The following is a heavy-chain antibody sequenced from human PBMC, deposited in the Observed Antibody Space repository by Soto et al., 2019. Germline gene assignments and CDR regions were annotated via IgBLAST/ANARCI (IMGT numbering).Heavy chain of an antibody. D-gene: IGHD1-26*01. CDR3: AKARASDYYYYMDV. CDR1: GFTFSNYA. CDR2: ITGSGGRT. J-gene: IGHJ6*03. V-gene: IGHV3-23*01. Sequence: EVQLLESGGGLVQPGGSLRLSCAASGFTFSNYAMSWVRQAPGKGLEWVSAITGSGGRTYYADSVKGRFTVSRDNSKNTLYLQMNSLRADDTAVYYCAKARASDYYYYMDVWGKGTTVSVSS.